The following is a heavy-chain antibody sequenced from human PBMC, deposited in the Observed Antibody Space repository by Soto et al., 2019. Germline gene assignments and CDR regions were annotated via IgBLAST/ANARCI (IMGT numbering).Heavy chain of an antibody. V-gene: IGHV4-30-2*01. CDR3: ARSRYDIFTGYPQFDY. CDR2: IYHSGST. D-gene: IGHD3-9*01. J-gene: IGHJ4*02. Sequence: PSETLSLTCAVSGGSISSGGYSWSWIRQPPGKGLEWIGYIYHSGSTYYNPSLKSRVTISVDRSKNQFSLKLSSVTAADTAVYYCARSRYDIFTGYPQFDYWGQGTLVTVS. CDR1: GGSISSGGYS.